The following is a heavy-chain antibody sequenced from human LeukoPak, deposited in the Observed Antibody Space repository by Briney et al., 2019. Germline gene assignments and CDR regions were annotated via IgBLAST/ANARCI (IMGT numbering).Heavy chain of an antibody. Sequence: GASVKVSCKASGYTFTSYGISWVRQAPGQGLEWMGWISAYNGNTNYAQKFQGRITMTTDTSTSTAYMELRSLRSDDTAVYYCARYEISLVRGVMVWGQGTLVTVSS. CDR2: ISAYNGNT. CDR1: GYTFTSYG. V-gene: IGHV1-18*01. CDR3: ARYEISLVRGVMV. J-gene: IGHJ4*02. D-gene: IGHD3-10*01.